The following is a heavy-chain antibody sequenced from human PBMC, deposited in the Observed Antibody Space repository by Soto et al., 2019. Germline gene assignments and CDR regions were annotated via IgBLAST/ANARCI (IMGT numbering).Heavy chain of an antibody. J-gene: IGHJ5*02. D-gene: IGHD2-2*01. CDR3: ARGVPAAIGSVYNWFDP. CDR2: IVPILRRA. V-gene: IGHV1-69*01. Sequence: QVQLVQSGAEVKKPGSSVKVSCKTSGGAFSSYAISWVRQAPGQGLEWMGGIVPILRRADYAQKFQGRVTVTADEAAGTAYMELTRLRSEATAVYYCARGVPAAIGSVYNWFDPWGQGTLVTVSS. CDR1: GGAFSSYA.